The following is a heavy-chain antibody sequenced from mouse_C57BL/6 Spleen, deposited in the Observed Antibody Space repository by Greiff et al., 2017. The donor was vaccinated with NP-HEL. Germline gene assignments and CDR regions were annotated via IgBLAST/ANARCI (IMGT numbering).Heavy chain of an antibody. CDR3: ARAEYYYGSSSWFAY. CDR1: GYAFSSSW. Sequence: VQLQQSGPELVKPGASVKISCKASGYAFSSSWMNWVKQRPGKGLEWIGRIYPGDGDTNYNGKFKGKATLTADKSSSTAYMQLSSLTSEDSAVYFCARAEYYYGSSSWFAYWGQGTLVTVSA. V-gene: IGHV1-82*01. D-gene: IGHD1-1*01. J-gene: IGHJ3*01. CDR2: IYPGDGDT.